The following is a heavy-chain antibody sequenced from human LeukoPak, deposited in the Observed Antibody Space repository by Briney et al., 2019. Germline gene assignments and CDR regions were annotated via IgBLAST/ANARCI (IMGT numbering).Heavy chain of an antibody. CDR3: ARGSPPGFCFQQ. CDR2: IYYSGST. CDR1: GGSISSYY. V-gene: IGHV4-59*01. Sequence: TPSEILSLTCTVSGGSISSYYWSWIRQPPGKGLEWIGYIYYSGSTNYNPSLKSRVTISVDTSKNQFSLKLSSVTAADTAVYYCARGSPPGFCFQQWGQGTLVTVSS. D-gene: IGHD1-14*01. J-gene: IGHJ1*01.